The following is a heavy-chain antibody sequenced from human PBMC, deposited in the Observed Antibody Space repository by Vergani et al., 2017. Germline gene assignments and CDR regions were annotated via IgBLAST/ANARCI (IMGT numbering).Heavy chain of an antibody. Sequence: QVQLQESGPGLVKPSQTLSLTCTVSGGPISSYYWSWIRQPPGKGLEWIGYIYYSGSTNYNPPLKGRVTISVDTSTNKSSLKRSTVTAADTAVYYCARDRTCRTYQAAAGARENYGMDVWGRGTTVTVSS. CDR1: GGPISSYY. CDR2: IYYSGST. D-gene: IGHD6-13*01. V-gene: IGHV4-59*01. CDR3: ARDRTCRTYQAAAGARENYGMDV. J-gene: IGHJ6*02.